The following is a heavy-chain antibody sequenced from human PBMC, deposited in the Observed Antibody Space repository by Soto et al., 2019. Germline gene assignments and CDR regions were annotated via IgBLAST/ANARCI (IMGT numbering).Heavy chain of an antibody. CDR2: IYPGDLDT. J-gene: IGHJ4*02. D-gene: IGHD3-22*01. CDR1: EYRFSSFW. V-gene: IGHV5-51*01. CDR3: ARRPFSSSGYYSNFDY. Sequence: GESLKISCKGSEYRFSSFWVAWVRQTPGKGLEWLGIIYPGDLDTRYSSSFQGHVIISADKSSSTVSLQWSSLEASDTAMYYCARRPFSSSGYYSNFDYCGQGTLVTVSS.